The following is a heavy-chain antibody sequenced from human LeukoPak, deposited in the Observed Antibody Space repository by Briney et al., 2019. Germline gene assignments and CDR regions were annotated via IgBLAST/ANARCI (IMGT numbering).Heavy chain of an antibody. CDR2: INPNSGGT. Sequence: ASVKVSCKASGYTFTGYYMHWVRQAPGQGLEWMGWINPNSGGTNYAQKFQGRVTMTRDTSISTAYMELSRLRSDDTAVYYCVSEIVVVPAAIHWGQGTLVTVSS. CDR3: VSEIVVVPAAIH. J-gene: IGHJ4*02. V-gene: IGHV1-2*02. D-gene: IGHD2-2*01. CDR1: GYTFTGYY.